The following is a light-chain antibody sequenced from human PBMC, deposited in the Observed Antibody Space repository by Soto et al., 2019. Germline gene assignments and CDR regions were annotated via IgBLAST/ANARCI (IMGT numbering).Light chain of an antibody. J-gene: IGLJ3*02. CDR3: AAWDDSLSGGV. Sequence: QSVLTQPPSASGTPGQRVTISCSGSSSNIGSNYVYWYQQLPGTAPKLLIYRNNQRPSGVPDRFPGSKSGTSASLAISGLRSEDEADYYCAAWDDSLSGGVFGGGTKLTVL. CDR1: SSNIGSNY. CDR2: RNN. V-gene: IGLV1-47*01.